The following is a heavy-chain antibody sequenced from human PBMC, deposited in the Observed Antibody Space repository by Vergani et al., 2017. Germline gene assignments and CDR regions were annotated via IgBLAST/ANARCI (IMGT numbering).Heavy chain of an antibody. Sequence: VQLVESGGGVVQPGRSLRLSCAASGFTFSSYAMHWVRQAPGKGLGWVSAISGSGGSTYYADSVKGRFTISRDNSKNTLYLQMNSLRAEDTAVYYCAKSRGYYDSSGYSFEFDYWGQGTLVTVSS. V-gene: IGHV3-23*04. J-gene: IGHJ4*02. CDR1: GFTFSSYA. CDR2: ISGSGGST. D-gene: IGHD3-22*01. CDR3: AKSRGYYDSSGYSFEFDY.